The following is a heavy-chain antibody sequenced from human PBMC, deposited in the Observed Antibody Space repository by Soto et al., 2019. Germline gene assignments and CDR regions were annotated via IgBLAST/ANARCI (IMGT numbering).Heavy chain of an antibody. J-gene: IGHJ1*01. CDR1: GFTFINYA. Sequence: PGGSLRLSCVASGFTFINYAMNWVRQAPGKGLEWVSHISGSGGSTDYAESVKGRFSISKDSVNNTLYLHMSSLRAEDTALYFCAXEGPYINSWSSAGYLQHWGRGTKVGVSS. D-gene: IGHD2-2*02. CDR2: ISGSGGST. V-gene: IGHV3-23*01. CDR3: AXEGPYINSWSSAGYLQH.